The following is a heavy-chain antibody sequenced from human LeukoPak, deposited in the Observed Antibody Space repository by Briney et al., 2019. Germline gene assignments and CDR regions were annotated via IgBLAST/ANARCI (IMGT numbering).Heavy chain of an antibody. CDR2: ISGSGGST. J-gene: IGHJ2*01. CDR3: AKVSGSHWYFDL. CDR1: GFTCSSYA. D-gene: IGHD1-26*01. Sequence: GGSLRLSCAASGFTCSSYAMSWVRQAPGKGLEWVSAISGSGGSTYYADSVKGRFTISRDNSKNTLYLQMNSLRAEDTAVYYCAKVSGSHWYFDLWGRGTLVTVSS. V-gene: IGHV3-23*01.